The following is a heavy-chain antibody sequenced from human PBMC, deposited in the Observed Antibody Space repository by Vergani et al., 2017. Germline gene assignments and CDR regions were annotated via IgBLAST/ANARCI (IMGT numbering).Heavy chain of an antibody. CDR2: IKSDGRT. Sequence: EVQLVESGGGLVQPGGSLRLSCAASGFSFSTSSMNWVRQAPGKGLEWVSVIKSDGRTSYAESVRGRFTISRDTSRNAVYLQMNILRVEDTGVYYCTRSECSGTTCYGHYFDLWGHGILVTVSS. V-gene: IGHV3-66*02. CDR1: GFSFSTSS. D-gene: IGHD2-15*01. CDR3: TRSECSGTTCYGHYFDL. J-gene: IGHJ4*01.